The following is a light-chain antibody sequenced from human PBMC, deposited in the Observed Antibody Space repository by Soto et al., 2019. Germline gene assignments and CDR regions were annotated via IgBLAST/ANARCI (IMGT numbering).Light chain of an antibody. CDR1: QSINKW. Sequence: DIQMTQSPSTLSASIGDRVTITCRAGQSINKWLAWHQQKPGKAPKLLIYDASSLQSGVPPRFSGSGSGTEFTLTISSLQPDDFATYYCQQYSSYWTFAQGTKVDIK. V-gene: IGKV1-5*01. J-gene: IGKJ1*01. CDR3: QQYSSYWT. CDR2: DAS.